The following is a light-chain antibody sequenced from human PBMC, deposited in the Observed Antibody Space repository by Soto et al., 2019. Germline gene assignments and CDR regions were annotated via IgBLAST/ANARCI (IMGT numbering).Light chain of an antibody. CDR1: QSVRSY. Sequence: EIVLTQSPATLSLSPGERATLSCRASQSVRSYLAWYQQKHAQAPSLLIYDASNRATGIPARFSGSGSGTDFTLTISSVEAEEFAVYYCRQRASWPLSFGGGPKVEIK. J-gene: IGKJ4*01. V-gene: IGKV3-11*01. CDR3: RQRASWPLS. CDR2: DAS.